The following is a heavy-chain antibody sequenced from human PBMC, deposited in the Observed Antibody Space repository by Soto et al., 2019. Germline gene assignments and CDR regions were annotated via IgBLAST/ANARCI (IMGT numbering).Heavy chain of an antibody. V-gene: IGHV1-18*01. Sequence: RASVKVSCKASGYNFANNGITWVRQAPGQGLEWMGWISGYNGNTKYAQSVQDRVTMTTDTSTSIAYMELSRLRSDDTAVYYCAKSHGSGRADFWGQGTLVTVSS. J-gene: IGHJ4*02. CDR1: GYNFANNG. CDR2: ISGYNGNT. D-gene: IGHD3-10*01. CDR3: AKSHGSGRADF.